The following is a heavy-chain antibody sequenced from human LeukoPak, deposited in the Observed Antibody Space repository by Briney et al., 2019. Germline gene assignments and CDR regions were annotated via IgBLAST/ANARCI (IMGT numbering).Heavy chain of an antibody. CDR3: ARADRDGYNPFDY. D-gene: IGHD5-24*01. CDR2: TYHSGST. CDR1: GGSISSGGYS. V-gene: IGHV4-30-2*01. J-gene: IGHJ4*02. Sequence: SETLSLTCAVSGGSISSGGYSWSWIRQPPGKGLEWIGYTYHSGSTYYNPSLKSRVTISVDRSKNQFSLKLSSVTAADTAVYYCARADRDGYNPFDYWGQGTLVTVSS.